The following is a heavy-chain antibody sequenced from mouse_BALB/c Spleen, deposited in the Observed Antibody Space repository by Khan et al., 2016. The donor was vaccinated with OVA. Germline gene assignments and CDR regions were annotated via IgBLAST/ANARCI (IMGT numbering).Heavy chain of an antibody. J-gene: IGHJ1*01. V-gene: IGHV4-1*02. CDR1: GFDFSRYW. CDR3: ARLVYYGDFNV. Sequence: EVQLLESGGGLVQPGGSLKLSCAASGFDFSRYWMSWVRPAPGKGLEWIGEINPDRSTIHYTPSLKDKFIISSDNANNTLYLKMRKVNSEDTARYYCARLVYYGDFNVWGAGTTVTVSS. CDR2: INPDRSTI.